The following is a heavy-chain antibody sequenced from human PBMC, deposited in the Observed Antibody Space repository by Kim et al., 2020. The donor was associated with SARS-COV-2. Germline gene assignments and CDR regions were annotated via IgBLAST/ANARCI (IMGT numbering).Heavy chain of an antibody. CDR3: ARIGTYDYSNYYYYMDV. CDR1: GGSISSYY. Sequence: SETLSPTCTVSGGSISSYYWSWIRQPPGKGLEWIGYIYYSGSTNYNPSLKSRVTISVDTSKNQFSLKLSSVTAADTAVYYCARIGTYDYSNYYYYMDVWGKGTTVTVSS. CDR2: IYYSGST. D-gene: IGHD4-4*01. V-gene: IGHV4-59*08. J-gene: IGHJ6*03.